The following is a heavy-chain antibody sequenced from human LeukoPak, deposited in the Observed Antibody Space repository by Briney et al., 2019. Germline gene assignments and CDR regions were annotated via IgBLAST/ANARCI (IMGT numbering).Heavy chain of an antibody. CDR3: AKWVLAARRGYFDY. Sequence: PGGSLRLSCAASGFTFSSYGMHWVRQAPGKGLEWVAFIRYDGSNKYYADSVKGRFTISRDNSKNTLYLQMNSLRAEDTAVYYCAKWVLAARRGYFDYWGQGTQVTVSS. D-gene: IGHD6-6*01. J-gene: IGHJ4*02. V-gene: IGHV3-30*02. CDR2: IRYDGSNK. CDR1: GFTFSSYG.